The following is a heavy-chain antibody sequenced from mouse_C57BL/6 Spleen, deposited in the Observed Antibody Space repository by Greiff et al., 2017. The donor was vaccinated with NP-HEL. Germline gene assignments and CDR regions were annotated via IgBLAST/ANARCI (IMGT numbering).Heavy chain of an antibody. CDR1: GYAFSSSW. Sequence: VQLQESGPELVKPGASVKISCKASGYAFSSSWMNWVKQRPGKGLEWIGRIYPGDGDTNYNGKFKGKATLTADKSSSTAYMQRSSLTSEDSAVYFCAPHYYGSSYGFAYWGQGTLVTVSA. D-gene: IGHD1-1*01. CDR3: APHYYGSSYGFAY. CDR2: IYPGDGDT. J-gene: IGHJ3*01. V-gene: IGHV1-82*01.